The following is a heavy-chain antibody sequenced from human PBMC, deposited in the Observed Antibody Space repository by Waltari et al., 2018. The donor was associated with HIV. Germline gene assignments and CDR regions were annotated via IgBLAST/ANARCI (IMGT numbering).Heavy chain of an antibody. CDR1: GFAHVSYA. CDR3: AKAYYENTAYYYDF. V-gene: IGHV3-23*01. J-gene: IGHJ4*02. CDR2: VSGSGAKS. Sequence: EVQLLESGGGLVQPGGSRRLPCAASGFAHVSYAITWVRQSPERGLEWVEAVSGSGAKSFYADSVKGRFTISRDNSKNTVFLQMNSLRAADTAIYYCAKAYYENTAYYYDFWGRGTRVTVSS. D-gene: IGHD3-22*01.